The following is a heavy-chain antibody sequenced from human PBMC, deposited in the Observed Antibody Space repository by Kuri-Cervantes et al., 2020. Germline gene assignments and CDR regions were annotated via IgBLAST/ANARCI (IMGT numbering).Heavy chain of an antibody. CDR2: ISGSGGDT. V-gene: IGHV3-23*01. CDR3: ARGKYGYCSGGSCHYYGMDV. Sequence: GGSLRLSCAASGFTFSSYAMSWVRQAPGKGLEWVSAISGSGGDTYYPGSVKGRFPISRENAKNSLYLQMNSLRAGDTAVYYCARGKYGYCSGGSCHYYGMDVWGQGTTVTVSS. CDR1: GFTFSSYA. D-gene: IGHD2-15*01. J-gene: IGHJ6*02.